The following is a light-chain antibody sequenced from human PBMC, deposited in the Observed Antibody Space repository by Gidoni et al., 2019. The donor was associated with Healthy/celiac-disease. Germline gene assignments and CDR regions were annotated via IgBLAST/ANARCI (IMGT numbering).Light chain of an antibody. CDR1: SLRSYY. J-gene: IGLJ2*01. CDR3: NSRDSSGNHPWV. CDR2: GKN. V-gene: IGLV3-19*01. Sequence: SSELTQDPAGSVVLGQTVRITCQGDSLRSYYASWYQQKPGQAPVLVIYGKNNRPSGIPDRFSGSSSGNTASLTITGAQAEDEADYYCNSRDSSGNHPWVFGGGTKLTVL.